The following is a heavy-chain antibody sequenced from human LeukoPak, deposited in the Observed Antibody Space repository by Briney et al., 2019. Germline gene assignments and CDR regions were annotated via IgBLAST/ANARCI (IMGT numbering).Heavy chain of an antibody. Sequence: SETLSLTCTVSRDSISSSYWSWIRQPPGKGLEWIAYVHNNGRTSYNPSLKSRVTISIDTSKNQFSLKVSSVTAADTAVYYCARHSNWNAGIDWFDPWGHGTLVTVSS. V-gene: IGHV4-59*08. CDR2: VHNNGRT. J-gene: IGHJ5*02. CDR3: ARHSNWNAGIDWFDP. CDR1: RDSISSSY. D-gene: IGHD1-20*01.